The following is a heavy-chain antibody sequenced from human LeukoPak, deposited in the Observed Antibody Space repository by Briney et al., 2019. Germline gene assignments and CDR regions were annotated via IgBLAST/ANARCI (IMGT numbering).Heavy chain of an antibody. CDR1: GFSVINKD. Sequence: GGSLRLSCAASGFSVINKDMSWVRQAPGKGLEWVSAIYGGDDTYYADSVKGRFTISRDNSKNTLYLQMSSLRVEDTAVYYCTRHREISTRDFEYWGQGILVTVSS. CDR3: TRHREISTRDFEY. D-gene: IGHD1-14*01. J-gene: IGHJ4*02. V-gene: IGHV3-53*01. CDR2: IYGGDDT.